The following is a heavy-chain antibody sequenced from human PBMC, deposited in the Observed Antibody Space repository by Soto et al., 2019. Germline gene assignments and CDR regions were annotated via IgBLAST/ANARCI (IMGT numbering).Heavy chain of an antibody. CDR3: ARDLDGSGSYYTDY. Sequence: QVQLVQSGAEVKNPGTSVKVSCKTSGYTFTSAGISWVRQAPGQGLEWMGWISAYNGNTKYAQKVQGRVTMTTDTSTSTAYMELRSLTSDDTAVYYCARDLDGSGSYYTDYWGHGTLVTVAA. CDR2: ISAYNGNT. CDR1: GYTFTSAG. J-gene: IGHJ4*01. V-gene: IGHV1-18*01. D-gene: IGHD3-10*01.